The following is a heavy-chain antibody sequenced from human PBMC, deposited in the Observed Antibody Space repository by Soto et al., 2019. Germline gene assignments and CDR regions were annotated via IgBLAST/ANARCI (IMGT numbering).Heavy chain of an antibody. J-gene: IGHJ6*02. CDR3: AKEVYCGGDCRVGLSWYYYGMDV. CDR2: ISYDGSNK. D-gene: IGHD2-21*02. Sequence: GGSLRLSCAASGFTFSSYGMHWVRQAPGKGLEWVAVISYDGSNKYYADSVKGRFTISRDNSKNTLYLQMNSLRAEDTAVYYCAKEVYCGGDCRVGLSWYYYGMDVWGQGTTVTVSS. CDR1: GFTFSSYG. V-gene: IGHV3-30*18.